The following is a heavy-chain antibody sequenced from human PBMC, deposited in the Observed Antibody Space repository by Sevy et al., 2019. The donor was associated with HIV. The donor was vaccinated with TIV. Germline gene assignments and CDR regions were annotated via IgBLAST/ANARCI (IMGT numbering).Heavy chain of an antibody. CDR1: RGSIGNSNSY. V-gene: IGHV4-39*02. CDR3: VREGITMIIAGFFDF. J-gene: IGHJ4*01. CDR2: VYYNGDT. D-gene: IGHD3-22*01. Sequence: SETLSLTCIVSRGSIGNSNSYWGWVRQPPGRGLEWIGIVYYNGDTYYKPSLKRRATISVDTSTNQFSLRLTSVTAADTAVYYCVREGITMIIAGFFDFWGHGTLVTVSS.